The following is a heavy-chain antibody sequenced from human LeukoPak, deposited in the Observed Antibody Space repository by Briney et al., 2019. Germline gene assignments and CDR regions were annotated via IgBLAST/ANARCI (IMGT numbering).Heavy chain of an antibody. CDR2: ISGSSSYI. J-gene: IGHJ4*02. CDR3: ARDTDCSSTSCYVNALDY. D-gene: IGHD2-2*01. CDR1: GFTFSSYS. Sequence: PGGSLRLSCAAYGFTFSSYSMNWVRQAPGKGLEWVSSISGSSSYIYYADSVKGRFTISRDNAKNSLYLQMNSLRAEDTAVYYCARDTDCSSTSCYVNALDYWGQGTLVTVSS. V-gene: IGHV3-21*01.